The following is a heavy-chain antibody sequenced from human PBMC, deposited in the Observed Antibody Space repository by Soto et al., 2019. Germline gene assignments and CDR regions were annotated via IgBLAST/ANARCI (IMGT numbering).Heavy chain of an antibody. CDR2: IYPGDSET. D-gene: IGHD5-18*01. Sequence: GESLKISCKASGYSFANYWIGWVCQKPGKVLEWMGVIYPGDSETTYSPSFEGQVIISVDRSRGTAFLEWSSLKASDTAMYYCARPGAPTDTVVYDFWGQGXQVTVYS. CDR3: ARPGAPTDTVVYDF. J-gene: IGHJ4*02. CDR1: GYSFANYW. V-gene: IGHV5-51*01.